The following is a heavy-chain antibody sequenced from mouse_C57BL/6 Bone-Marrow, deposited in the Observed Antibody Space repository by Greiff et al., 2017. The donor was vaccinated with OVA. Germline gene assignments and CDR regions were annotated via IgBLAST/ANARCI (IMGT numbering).Heavy chain of an antibody. Sequence: EVMLVESGEGLVKPGGSLKLSCAASGFTFSSYAMSWVRQTPEKRLEWVAYISSGGDYIYYADTVKGRFTISSDNARNTLYLQMRTLKSSDTAMYYCTLDSSGYFDYWGQGTTLTVSS. CDR1: GFTFSSYA. D-gene: IGHD3-2*02. J-gene: IGHJ2*01. V-gene: IGHV5-9-1*02. CDR3: TLDSSGYFDY. CDR2: ISSGGDYI.